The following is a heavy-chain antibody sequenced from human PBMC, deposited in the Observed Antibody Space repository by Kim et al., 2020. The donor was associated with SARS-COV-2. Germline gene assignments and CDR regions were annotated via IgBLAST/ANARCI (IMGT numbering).Heavy chain of an antibody. Sequence: DSVKARFTISRDNSKNTLYLQMNSLRAEDTAVYYYAKDPRASYYYYGMDVWGQGTTVTVSS. CDR3: AKDPRASYYYYGMDV. J-gene: IGHJ6*02. V-gene: IGHV3-23*01.